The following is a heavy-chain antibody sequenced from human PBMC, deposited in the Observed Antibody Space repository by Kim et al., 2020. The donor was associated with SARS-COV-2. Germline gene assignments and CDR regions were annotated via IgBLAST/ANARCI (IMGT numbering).Heavy chain of an antibody. Sequence: SETLSLTCAVYGGSFSGYYWSWIRQPPGKGLEWIGEINHSGSTNYNPSLKSRVTISVDTSKNQFSLKLSSVTAADTAVYYCARDDILTGYCIDYWGQGTL. CDR3: ARDDILTGYCIDY. CDR1: GGSFSGYY. J-gene: IGHJ4*02. V-gene: IGHV4-34*01. CDR2: INHSGST. D-gene: IGHD3-9*01.